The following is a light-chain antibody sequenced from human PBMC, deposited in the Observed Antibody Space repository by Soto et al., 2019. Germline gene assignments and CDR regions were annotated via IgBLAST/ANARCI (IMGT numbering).Light chain of an antibody. CDR1: QSITGSY. CDR3: QQYYSIPLT. CDR2: GAS. V-gene: IGKV3-20*01. Sequence: ENVLTQSPGTLSLSPGERAVVSCRASQSITGSYLAWYQQTPGQAPRLLIYGASSRATGVPDRFSGSGSGTDFTLTISRLEPEDFAVYYCQQYYSIPLTFGGGTKVDIK. J-gene: IGKJ4*01.